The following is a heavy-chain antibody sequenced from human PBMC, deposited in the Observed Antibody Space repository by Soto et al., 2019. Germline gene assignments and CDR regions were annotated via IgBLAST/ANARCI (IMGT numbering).Heavy chain of an antibody. V-gene: IGHV5-51*01. Sequence: GESLKISCKGSGYSFSNYWIGWVRQMPGKGLEWMGIIYPGDSDTRYSPSFQGQVTISADKSISTAYLQWSSLKASDTAMYYCARQGNCGSSNSCYQVPYYYYGMDVWGQGTTVTVSS. D-gene: IGHD2-2*01. CDR1: GYSFSNYW. CDR2: IYPGDSDT. J-gene: IGHJ6*02. CDR3: ARQGNCGSSNSCYQVPYYYYGMDV.